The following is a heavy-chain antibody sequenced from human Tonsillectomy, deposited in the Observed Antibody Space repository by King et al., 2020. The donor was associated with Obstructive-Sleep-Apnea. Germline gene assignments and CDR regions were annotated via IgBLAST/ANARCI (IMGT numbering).Heavy chain of an antibody. CDR1: GCSFSSYY. CDR2: IYYSGST. V-gene: IGHV4-59*01. J-gene: IGHJ4*02. D-gene: IGHD1-26*01. CDR3: AGANSGSYPAGGVY. Sequence: VQLQESGPGLVKRLETLSLTCTVSGCSFSSYYSSWIRQPPGKGLEGIGCIYYSGSTNYNPALKSRVTMSVNTSKNQFSLKLNSVTAADTAVYYCAGANSGSYPAGGVYWGQGTLVTVSS.